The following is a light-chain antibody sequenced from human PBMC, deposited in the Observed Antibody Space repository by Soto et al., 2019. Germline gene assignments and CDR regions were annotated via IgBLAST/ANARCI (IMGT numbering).Light chain of an antibody. V-gene: IGKV3-20*01. CDR3: QQDGTSPIT. J-gene: IGKJ5*01. CDR1: QTVSSY. CDR2: GAS. Sequence: ENVLTQSPGTLSLSPGERATLSCRASQTVSSYLTWYQQRPGQAPRLLIYGASKRATGIPDRFSGSGSGTDFTLTISRLEPEDFALYYCQQDGTSPITFGQGTRLEI.